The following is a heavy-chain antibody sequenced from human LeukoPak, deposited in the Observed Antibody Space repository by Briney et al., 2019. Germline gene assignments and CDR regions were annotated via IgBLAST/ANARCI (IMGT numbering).Heavy chain of an antibody. CDR1: GFTFSSYA. V-gene: IGHV3-23*01. D-gene: IGHD3-16*01. CDR2: IPRNGGST. Sequence: GGSLRLSCAASGFTFSSYAMSWVRQAPGKGLEWVSSIPRNGGSTYYADSVKGRFTISRDNSKNTLYVQMNSLRVDDTAVYYCAKAPRFGDHAAEYFYYYMDAWGKGTTVTVSS. J-gene: IGHJ6*03. CDR3: AKAPRFGDHAAEYFYYYMDA.